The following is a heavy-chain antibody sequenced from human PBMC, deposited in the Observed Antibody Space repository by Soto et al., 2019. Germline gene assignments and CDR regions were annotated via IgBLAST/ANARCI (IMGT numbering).Heavy chain of an antibody. CDR1: GFTFSSYA. V-gene: IGHV3-23*01. CDR3: AKVTTMIVVVGDFDY. CDR2: ISGSGGST. J-gene: IGHJ4*02. Sequence: GGSLRLSCAASGFTFSSYAMSWVRQAPGKGLEWVSAISGSGGSTYYADSVKGRFTISRDNSKNTLYLQMNSLRAEDTAVYYCAKVTTMIVVVGDFDYWGQGTLVTVSS. D-gene: IGHD3-22*01.